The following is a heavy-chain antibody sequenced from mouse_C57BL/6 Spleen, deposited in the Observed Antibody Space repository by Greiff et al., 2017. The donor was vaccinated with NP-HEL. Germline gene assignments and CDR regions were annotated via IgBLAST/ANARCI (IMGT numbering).Heavy chain of an antibody. CDR1: GFTFPDYY. V-gene: IGHV7-3*01. D-gene: IGHD1-1*01. CDR2: IRNKANGYTT. CDR3: ARYDYYGRKDFDY. J-gene: IGHJ2*01. Sequence: EVQLVESGGGLVQPGGSLSLSCAASGFTFPDYYMSWVRQPPGKALEWLGFIRNKANGYTTEYSASVKGRFTISRDNSQSILYLQMNALRAEDSATYYCARYDYYGRKDFDYWGQGTTLTVSS.